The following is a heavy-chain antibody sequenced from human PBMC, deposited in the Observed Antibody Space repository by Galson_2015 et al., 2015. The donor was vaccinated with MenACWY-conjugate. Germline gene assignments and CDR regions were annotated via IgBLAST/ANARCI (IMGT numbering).Heavy chain of an antibody. CDR2: INTGNGNT. D-gene: IGHD6-25*01. V-gene: IGHV1-3*04. Sequence: SVKVSCKASGYTFTTYAIHWVRQAPGQRLEWMGWINTGNGNTKYSRKFQGRVSITRDTSATTVYMELSNVRSEDTAVYYCARDPQRRGGGGGLSGGCFDSWGQGTLVTVS. CDR3: ARDPQRRGGGGGLSGGCFDS. CDR1: GYTFTTYA. J-gene: IGHJ4*02.